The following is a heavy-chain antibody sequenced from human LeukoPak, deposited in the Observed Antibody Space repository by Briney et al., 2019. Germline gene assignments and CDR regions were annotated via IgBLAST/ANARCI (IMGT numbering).Heavy chain of an antibody. V-gene: IGHV1-69*13. CDR3: ARDENFGTGSTH. J-gene: IGHJ4*02. CDR2: ILPICGTT. D-gene: IGHD3/OR15-3a*01. CDR1: GGTFSGYA. Sequence: SVKVSCKASGGTFSGYAFSWVRQAPGQGLEWMGGILPICGTTPYAQNFQGRFTVSADESTSTVYLALTNLTFEDTAIYYCARDENFGTGSTHWGQGIPVTVAS.